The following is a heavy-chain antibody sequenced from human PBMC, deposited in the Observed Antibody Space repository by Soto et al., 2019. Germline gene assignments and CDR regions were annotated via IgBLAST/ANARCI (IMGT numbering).Heavy chain of an antibody. J-gene: IGHJ6*02. Sequence: SQTLSLTCVISGNSVSSNSAAWIWIRQSPSRGLEWLGRTYYRSKWYNDYAVSVKSRITINPDTSKNQFSLKLSSVTAADTALYYCARVNYGDYYYGMDVWGQGTTVTVSS. CDR1: GNSVSSNSAA. D-gene: IGHD4-17*01. CDR2: TYYRSKWYN. CDR3: ARVNYGDYYYGMDV. V-gene: IGHV6-1*01.